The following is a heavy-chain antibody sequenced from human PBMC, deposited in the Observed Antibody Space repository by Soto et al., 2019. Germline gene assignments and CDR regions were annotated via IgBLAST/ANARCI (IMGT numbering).Heavy chain of an antibody. J-gene: IGHJ6*02. CDR3: ARAGISTTQYYYYGMDV. D-gene: IGHD2-2*01. Sequence: GGSLRLSCAASGFTFSTNSMNWVRQAPGKGLEWVSYISGSSSTKYYANYVKGRFTISGDNAKNSLYLQMNSLRDEDTAVYYCARAGISTTQYYYYGMDVWGQGTTVTVSS. CDR1: GFTFSTNS. V-gene: IGHV3-48*02. CDR2: ISGSSSTK.